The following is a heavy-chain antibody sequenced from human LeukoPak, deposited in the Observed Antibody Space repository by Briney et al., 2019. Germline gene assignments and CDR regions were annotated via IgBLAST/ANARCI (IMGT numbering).Heavy chain of an antibody. D-gene: IGHD6-13*01. J-gene: IGHJ5*02. CDR3: AKGRQQLASLTWFDP. V-gene: IGHV5-51*01. Sequence: GESLKISCKASGYSFSNYWIAWVRQMPGKGLEWMGILYPGDSDTRYSPSFQGQVTISADKSINTSYLQWSSLKASDTAIYYCAKGRQQLASLTWFDPWGQGTLVTISS. CDR1: GYSFSNYW. CDR2: LYPGDSDT.